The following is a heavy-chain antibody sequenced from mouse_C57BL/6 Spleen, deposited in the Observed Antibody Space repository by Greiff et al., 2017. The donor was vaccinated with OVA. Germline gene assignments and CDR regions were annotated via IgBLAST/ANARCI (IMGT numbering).Heavy chain of an antibody. J-gene: IGHJ1*03. Sequence: EVKLVESGGGLVKPGGSLKLSCAASGFTFSDYGMHWVRQAPEKGLEWVAYISSGSSTIYYADTVKGRFTISRDNAKNTLFLQMTSLRSEDTAMYYCARENYGSTRYFDVWGTGTTVTVSS. CDR1: GFTFSDYG. V-gene: IGHV5-17*01. CDR2: ISSGSSTI. D-gene: IGHD1-1*01. CDR3: ARENYGSTRYFDV.